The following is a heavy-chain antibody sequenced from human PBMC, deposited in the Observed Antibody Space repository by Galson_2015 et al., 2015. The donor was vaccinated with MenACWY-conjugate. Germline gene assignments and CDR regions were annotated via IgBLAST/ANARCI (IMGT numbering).Heavy chain of an antibody. CDR2: ISHDGSNK. D-gene: IGHD2-2*01. CDR3: AKDWGYCSSSICYPQIDY. V-gene: IGHV3-30*18. Sequence: SLRLSCAASGFTFSNYAMHWVRQAPGKGLEWVAVISHDGSNKYYGDSVKGRFTISRDNSKNTVYLQINSLRGDDTSVYYCAKDWGYCSSSICYPQIDYWGQGTLVTVSS. CDR1: GFTFSNYA. J-gene: IGHJ4*02.